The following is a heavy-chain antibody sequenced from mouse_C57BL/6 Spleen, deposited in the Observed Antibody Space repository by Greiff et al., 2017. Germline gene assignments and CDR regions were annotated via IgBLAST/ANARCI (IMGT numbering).Heavy chain of an antibody. CDR1: GYSITSGYY. CDR2: ISYDGSN. V-gene: IGHV3-6*01. CDR3: ARDNWVYAMDY. J-gene: IGHJ4*01. D-gene: IGHD4-1*02. Sequence: VQLKESGPGLVKPSQSLSLTCSVTGYSITSGYYWNWIRQFPGNKLEWMGYISYDGSNNYNPSLKNRISITRDTSTNQFFLKLNSVTTEDTATYYCARDNWVYAMDYWGQGTSVTVSS.